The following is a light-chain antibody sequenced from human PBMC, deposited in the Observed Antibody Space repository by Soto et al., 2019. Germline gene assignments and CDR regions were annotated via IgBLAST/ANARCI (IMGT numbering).Light chain of an antibody. V-gene: IGKV3-15*01. CDR1: QNVYNN. J-gene: IGKJ4*01. Sequence: ESVLTQAAATLSVSPGEGSTLSCKASQNVYNNLAWYQQRPGQPPRLLIYDASTRATGISARFSGSGYGTEFTLAISSLQSDDFPVSCCQQCRNWPPTFGGRTKVDIK. CDR2: DAS. CDR3: QQCRNWPPT.